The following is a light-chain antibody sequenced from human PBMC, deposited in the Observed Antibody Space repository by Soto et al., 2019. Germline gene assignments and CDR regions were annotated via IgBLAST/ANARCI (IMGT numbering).Light chain of an antibody. V-gene: IGKV1-5*03. J-gene: IGKJ1*01. Sequence: DIQMTQSPSTLSASVGDRVTITCRASKSISNWLAWFQQKPGKAPKLLIYKASSLEGGVPSRFSGMGSGTEFTLTISSLQPDDFATYYCQQYSTGYRTFGQGPEVEIK. CDR1: KSISNW. CDR3: QQYSTGYRT. CDR2: KAS.